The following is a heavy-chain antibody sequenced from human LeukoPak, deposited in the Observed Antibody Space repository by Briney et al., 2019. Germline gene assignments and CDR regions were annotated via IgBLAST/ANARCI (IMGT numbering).Heavy chain of an antibody. CDR2: INPNSGGT. CDR3: ALDRVAAAAPPYYYYMDV. Sequence: ASVKVSCKASGYTFTDYYMHWVRQAPGQGLEWMGWINPNSGGTNYAQQFQGRVTMTRDTSISTVYMELSRLRSDDTAVYYCALDRVAAAAPPYYYYMDVWGRGTTVTVSS. V-gene: IGHV1-2*02. D-gene: IGHD6-13*01. J-gene: IGHJ6*03. CDR1: GYTFTDYY.